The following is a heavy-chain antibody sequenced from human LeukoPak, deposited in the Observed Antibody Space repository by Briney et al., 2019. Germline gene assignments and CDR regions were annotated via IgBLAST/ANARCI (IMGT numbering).Heavy chain of an antibody. Sequence: SVKVSCKASGGTFSSYAISWVRQAPGQGLEWMGRIIPIFGTANYAQKFQGRVTITTDESTSTAYMELSSLRSEDTAVYYCAGPRHYVWGYRSPPDLDYWGQGTLVTVSS. CDR2: IIPIFGTA. J-gene: IGHJ4*02. CDR3: AGPRHYVWGYRSPPDLDY. V-gene: IGHV1-69*05. CDR1: GGTFSSYA. D-gene: IGHD3-16*01.